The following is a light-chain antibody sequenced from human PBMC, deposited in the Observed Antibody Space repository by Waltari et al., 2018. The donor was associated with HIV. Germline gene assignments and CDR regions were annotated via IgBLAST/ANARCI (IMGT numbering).Light chain of an antibody. Sequence: DIQMTQSPSTLSASVGDSVTITCRASENINRWLAWYQQKPGKAPNLLIYQASSLDSGVTSRFSGSGSGTEFTLTINSLQPDDFGTYFCQEYDRFTGTFGQGTKVEIK. CDR1: ENINRW. CDR3: QEYDRFTGT. CDR2: QAS. J-gene: IGKJ1*01. V-gene: IGKV1-5*03.